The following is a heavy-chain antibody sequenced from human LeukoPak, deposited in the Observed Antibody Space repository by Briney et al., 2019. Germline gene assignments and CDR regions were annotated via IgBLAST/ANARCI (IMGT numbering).Heavy chain of an antibody. Sequence: PGGPLRLSCRTSGLRFGDYAMSWVRRAPGKGLEWVAFIRSNIYGGTTEYAASVRGRFTISRDDSESSVYLQMNSLKTEDTAVYYCTRDHWNTFDYWGQGTLVTVSS. V-gene: IGHV3-49*04. CDR1: GLRFGDYA. CDR2: IRSNIYGGTT. J-gene: IGHJ4*02. CDR3: TRDHWNTFDY. D-gene: IGHD1/OR15-1a*01.